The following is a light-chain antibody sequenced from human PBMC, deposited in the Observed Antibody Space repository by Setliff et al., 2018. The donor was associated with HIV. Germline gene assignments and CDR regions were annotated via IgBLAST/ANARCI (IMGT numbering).Light chain of an antibody. CDR1: SSDVGGYDY. J-gene: IGLJ1*01. Sequence: QSALTQPASVSGSPGQSITISCTGTSSDVGGYDYVSWYQQHPGKVPKLMLYEVGNRPSGVSNRFSGSKSGNTASLTISGLQAEDEADYYCCSYTSSTTLVFGTGTKGTVL. CDR2: EVG. CDR3: CSYTSSTTLV. V-gene: IGLV2-14*01.